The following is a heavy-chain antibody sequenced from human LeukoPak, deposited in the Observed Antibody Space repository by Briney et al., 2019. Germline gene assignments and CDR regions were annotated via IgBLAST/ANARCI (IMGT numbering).Heavy chain of an antibody. J-gene: IGHJ4*02. CDR3: ARGMAFVD. V-gene: IGHV4-61*02. D-gene: IGHD2-21*01. CDR1: GDSISSGSYY. CDR2: IYTSGGT. Sequence: SETLSLTCTVSGDSISSGSYYWSWIRQPAGKGLEWIGRIYTSGGTNYNPSLKSRVTISVDTSKNQFSLKLSSVTAADTAVYYCARGMAFVDWGQGTLVTVSS.